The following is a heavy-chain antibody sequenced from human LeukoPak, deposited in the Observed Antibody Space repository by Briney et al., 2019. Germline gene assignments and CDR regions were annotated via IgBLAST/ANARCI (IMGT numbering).Heavy chain of an antibody. J-gene: IGHJ6*02. CDR3: ARDLYYYYGMDV. Sequence: GASVKVSCKASGYTFTGYYMHWVRQAPGQGLEWTGWINPNSGGTNYAQKFQGRVTMTRDTSISTAYMELSRLRSDDTAVYYCARDLYYYYGMDVWGQGTTVTVSS. V-gene: IGHV1-2*02. CDR2: INPNSGGT. CDR1: GYTFTGYY.